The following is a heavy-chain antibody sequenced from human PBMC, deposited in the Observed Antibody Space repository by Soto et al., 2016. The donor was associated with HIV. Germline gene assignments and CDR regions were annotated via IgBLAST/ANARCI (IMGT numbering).Heavy chain of an antibody. Sequence: EVQLVESGGGLVQPGGSLRLSCAASEFTVSTSYMNWVRQTPGKGLEWVSIIYSGGSTYYADSVKGRFTISRDNSKNTLFLQMNRLRAEDTAVYHCARGWRAFGDYVEANAFDIWGQGDKWSPSLQ. CDR3: ARGWRAFGDYVEANAFDI. D-gene: IGHD4-17*01. CDR2: IYSGGST. V-gene: IGHV3-66*01. CDR1: EFTVSTSY. J-gene: IGHJ3*02.